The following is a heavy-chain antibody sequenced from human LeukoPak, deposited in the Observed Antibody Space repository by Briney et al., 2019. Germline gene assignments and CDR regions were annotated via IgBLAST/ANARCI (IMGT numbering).Heavy chain of an antibody. CDR1: GFIVSSNY. D-gene: IGHD2-2*01. Sequence: GGSLRLSCAASGFIVSSNYMNWVRQTPGKGLEWVSVIYTDGSTYYADSVKGRFTISRDNSKNTLYLQMNSLRAEDTAVYYCAKVPKLGYCSSTSCRNYYFDYWGQGTLVTVSS. J-gene: IGHJ4*02. CDR2: IYTDGST. V-gene: IGHV3-53*01. CDR3: AKVPKLGYCSSTSCRNYYFDY.